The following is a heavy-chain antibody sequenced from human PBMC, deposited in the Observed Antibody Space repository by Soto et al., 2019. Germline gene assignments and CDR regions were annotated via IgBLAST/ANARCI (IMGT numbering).Heavy chain of an antibody. Sequence: EVQLLESGGGLVQPGGSLRLSCAASGFTFSSYAMSWVRQAPGKGLEWVSVISGSGGTTYYADSVKGRFTISRDNSKNTLYLQMNSLRAEATAVYYCAKGIDSSGYPPIDYWGQGTLVTVSS. J-gene: IGHJ4*02. V-gene: IGHV3-23*01. CDR2: ISGSGGTT. D-gene: IGHD3-22*01. CDR1: GFTFSSYA. CDR3: AKGIDSSGYPPIDY.